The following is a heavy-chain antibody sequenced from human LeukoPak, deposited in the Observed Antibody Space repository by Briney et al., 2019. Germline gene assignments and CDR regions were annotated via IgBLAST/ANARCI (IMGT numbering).Heavy chain of an antibody. J-gene: IGHJ1*01. V-gene: IGHV4-34*01. Sequence: SETLSLTCAVYGGSFSGYYWSWIRQPPGKGLEWIGEINHSGSTNYNPSLKSRVTISVDTSKNQFSLKLSSVTAADTAVYYCARGPVFGYDGSGSQYFQHWGQGTLVTVSS. CDR2: INHSGST. CDR3: ARGPVFGYDGSGSQYFQH. CDR1: GGSFSGYY. D-gene: IGHD3-22*01.